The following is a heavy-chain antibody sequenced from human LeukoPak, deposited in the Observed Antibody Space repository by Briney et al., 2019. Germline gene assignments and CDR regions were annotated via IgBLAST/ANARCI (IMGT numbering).Heavy chain of an antibody. CDR1: GYTLTELS. CDR2: FDPEDGET. J-gene: IGHJ6*03. Sequence: ASVKVSCKVSGYTLTELSMHWVRQAPGKGLEWMGGFDPEDGETIYAQKFQGRVTMTEDTSTDTAYMELSSLRSEDTAVYYCATEAKELSDPYYYYYMDVWGKGTTVTVSS. V-gene: IGHV1-24*01. D-gene: IGHD3-16*02. CDR3: ATEAKELSDPYYYYYMDV.